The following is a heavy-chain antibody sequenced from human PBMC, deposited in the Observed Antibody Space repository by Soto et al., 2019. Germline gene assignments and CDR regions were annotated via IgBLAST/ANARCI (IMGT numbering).Heavy chain of an antibody. Sequence: QVQLVQSGAEVKKPGSSVKVSCKASGGTFSSYAISWVRQAPGHGLEWMGGIIPIFGTANYAQKFQGRVTITADKSTSTAYMELSSLRSEDTAVYYCAEGGGGYCSGGSCYLQGYFDYWGQGTLVTVSS. CDR3: AEGGGGYCSGGSCYLQGYFDY. CDR2: IIPIFGTA. J-gene: IGHJ4*02. V-gene: IGHV1-69*06. CDR1: GGTFSSYA. D-gene: IGHD2-15*01.